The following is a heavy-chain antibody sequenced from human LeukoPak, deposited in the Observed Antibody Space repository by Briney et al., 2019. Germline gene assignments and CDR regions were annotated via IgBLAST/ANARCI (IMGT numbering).Heavy chain of an antibody. J-gene: IGHJ6*02. CDR2: RSYDGSNK. CDR3: TLSYGRGFNYYYGMDV. V-gene: IGHV3-30*03. D-gene: IGHD5-18*01. Sequence: GGSLRLSCAASGFTFSSYGMHWVRQAPGKGLEWVAVRSYDGSNKYYADSVKGRFTISRDNSKNTLYLQMNSLRAGDTAVYYCTLSYGRGFNYYYGMDVWGQGTTVTVSS. CDR1: GFTFSSYG.